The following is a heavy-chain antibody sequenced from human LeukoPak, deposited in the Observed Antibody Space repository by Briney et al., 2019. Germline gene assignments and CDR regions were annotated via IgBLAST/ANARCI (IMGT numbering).Heavy chain of an antibody. J-gene: IGHJ4*02. V-gene: IGHV4-59*01. Sequence: PSETLSRTCTVSGGSISSYYWSWIRQPPGKGLEWIGYIYYSGTTNYNPSLKSRVTISVDTSKNQFSLKLSSVTAADTAVYYCARGVYIAAAQYAYWGQGTLVTVSS. D-gene: IGHD6-13*01. CDR1: GGSISSYY. CDR2: IYYSGTT. CDR3: ARGVYIAAAQYAY.